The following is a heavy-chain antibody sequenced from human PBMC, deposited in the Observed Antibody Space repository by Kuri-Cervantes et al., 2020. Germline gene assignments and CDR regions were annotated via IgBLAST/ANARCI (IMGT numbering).Heavy chain of an antibody. D-gene: IGHD3-3*01. V-gene: IGHV3-7*04. CDR2: IKEDGSEK. CDR1: GFTLSNYW. J-gene: IGHJ4*02. CDR3: ARHSIYSFDY. Sequence: GGSLRPSCAASGFTLSNYWMNWVCQAPGKGLEWVANIKEDGSEKFYVDSVKGRFTISRENAKNSVYLQMSSLRAEDTAVYYCARHSIYSFDYWGQGAPVTVSS.